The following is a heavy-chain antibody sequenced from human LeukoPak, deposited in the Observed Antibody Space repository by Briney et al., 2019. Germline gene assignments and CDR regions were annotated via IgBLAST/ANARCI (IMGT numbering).Heavy chain of an antibody. V-gene: IGHV3-64*02. CDR3: ARELGGTKTGGFHI. CDR1: GFTFSNAW. J-gene: IGHJ3*02. Sequence: GGSLRLSCAASGFTFSNAWMSWVRQAPGKGLEFVSSIGAAGAHTFYADSVKGRFTISRDNFQSTMYLQMDGLRPEDSAVYYCARELGGTKTGGFHIWGQGTVVTVSS. CDR2: IGAAGAHT. D-gene: IGHD1-14*01.